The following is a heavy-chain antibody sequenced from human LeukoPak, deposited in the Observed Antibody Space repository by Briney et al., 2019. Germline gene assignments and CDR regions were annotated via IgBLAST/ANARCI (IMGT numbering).Heavy chain of an antibody. CDR3: ARDRAHCSSTSCYEGPPNWFDP. D-gene: IGHD2-2*01. CDR1: GGSISSYY. V-gene: IGHV4-59*01. CDR2: IYYSGST. J-gene: IGHJ5*02. Sequence: SETLSLTCTVSGGSISSYYWSWIRQPPGKGLEWIGYIYYSGSTNYNPPLKSRVTISVDTSKNQVSLKLRSVTAADTAVYYCARDRAHCSSTSCYEGPPNWFDPWGQGTLVTVSS.